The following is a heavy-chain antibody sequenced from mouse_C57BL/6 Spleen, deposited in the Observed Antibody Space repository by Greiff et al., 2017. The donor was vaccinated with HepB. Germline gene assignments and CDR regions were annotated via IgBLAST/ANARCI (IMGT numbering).Heavy chain of an antibody. D-gene: IGHD3-2*02. CDR3: ARGDSSGYYY. J-gene: IGHJ2*01. CDR2: ISSGGSYT. V-gene: IGHV5-6*02. Sequence: EVNLVESGGDLVKPGGSLKLSCAASGFTFSSYGMSWVRQTPDKRLEWVATISSGGSYTYYPDSVKGRFTISRDNAKNTLYLQMSSLKSEDTAMYYCARGDSSGYYYWGQGTTLTVSS. CDR1: GFTFSSYG.